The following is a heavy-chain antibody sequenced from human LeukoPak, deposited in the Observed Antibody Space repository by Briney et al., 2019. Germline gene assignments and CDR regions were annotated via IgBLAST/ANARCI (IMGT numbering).Heavy chain of an antibody. CDR1: GFAFSGFY. D-gene: IGHD2-15*01. J-gene: IGHJ4*02. CDR3: ARQYCSGGSCSYVDY. CDR2: IRSEPSGYTT. V-gene: IGHV3-73*01. Sequence: TGGSLRLSCAASGFAFSGFYLHRVRQASGRGLEWVGLIRSEPSGYTTLYAASVKGRFTISRDDSKSTAYLQMNSLKAEDTAVYYCARQYCSGGSCSYVDYWGQGTLVTVSS.